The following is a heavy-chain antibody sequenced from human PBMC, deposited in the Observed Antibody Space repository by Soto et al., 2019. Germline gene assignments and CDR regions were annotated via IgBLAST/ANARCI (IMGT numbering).Heavy chain of an antibody. D-gene: IGHD2-15*01. CDR3: ARGGGYCSGGSCLEPTALDEYFQH. J-gene: IGHJ1*01. Sequence: SETLSLTCAVYGGSFSGYYWSWIRQPPGKGLEWIGEINHSGSTNYNPSLKSRVTITVDTSKNQFSLKLSSVTAADTAVYYCARGGGYCSGGSCLEPTALDEYFQHWGQGTLVTVSS. CDR2: INHSGST. V-gene: IGHV4-34*01. CDR1: GGSFSGYY.